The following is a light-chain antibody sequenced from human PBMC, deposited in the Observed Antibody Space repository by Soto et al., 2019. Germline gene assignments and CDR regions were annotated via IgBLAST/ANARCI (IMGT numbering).Light chain of an antibody. CDR3: SSYTSSSTLV. CDR2: AVS. V-gene: IGLV2-14*03. Sequence: QSVLTQPASVSGSPGQSIAISCTGTSSDVGGYNYVSWYQQHPGKAPKLIIYAVSSRPSGVSDRFSGSKSVHTASLTISGLQAEDEADYYCSSYTSSSTLVFGGGTKLTVL. CDR1: SSDVGGYNY. J-gene: IGLJ2*01.